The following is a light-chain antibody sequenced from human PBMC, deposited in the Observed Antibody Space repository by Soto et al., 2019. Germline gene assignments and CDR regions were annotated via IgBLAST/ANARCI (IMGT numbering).Light chain of an antibody. CDR1: ESISTW. J-gene: IGKJ2*01. V-gene: IGKV1-5*03. Sequence: DIQMTQSPSTLSASVGDRVTITCRASESISTWLAWFQQKPGKAPKLLIYKASSLESEVPSRFTGSGSGTQFTLTTSSLQPDDLATYYCQQYNSYSYTFGQGTKLEIK. CDR3: QQYNSYSYT. CDR2: KAS.